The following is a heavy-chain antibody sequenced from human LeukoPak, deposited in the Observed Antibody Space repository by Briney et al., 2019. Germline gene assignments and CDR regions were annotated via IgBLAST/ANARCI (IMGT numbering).Heavy chain of an antibody. CDR1: GVSVSGYY. CDR3: ARIRCGRGQARCYNH. J-gene: IGHJ5*02. Sequence: PSETLSLTCAVSGVSVSGYYWSWIRQSPEKGLEWIGEVSPGGYTTYNPSLRSRVIISEDTSENQLSLNVTSVTAADTALYYCARIRCGRGQARCYNHWAQGSLVTVSS. V-gene: IGHV4-34*01. D-gene: IGHD2-21*01. CDR2: VSPGGYT.